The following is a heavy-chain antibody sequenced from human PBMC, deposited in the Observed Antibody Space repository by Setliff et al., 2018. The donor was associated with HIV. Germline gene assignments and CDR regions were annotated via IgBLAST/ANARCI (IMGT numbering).Heavy chain of an antibody. D-gene: IGHD3-22*01. CDR3: ARGYFYDTSGHDDSFDY. CDR1: GGTLRRYG. J-gene: IGHJ4*02. CDR2: HIPMFGTA. Sequence: ASVKVSCKAAGGTLRRYGISWVRQAPGQGLEWMGGHIPMFGTARYAQNFQGRVTITADESTSTAYMELSSLRSEDTAVYYCARGYFYDTSGHDDSFDYWGQGTLVTVS. V-gene: IGHV1-69*13.